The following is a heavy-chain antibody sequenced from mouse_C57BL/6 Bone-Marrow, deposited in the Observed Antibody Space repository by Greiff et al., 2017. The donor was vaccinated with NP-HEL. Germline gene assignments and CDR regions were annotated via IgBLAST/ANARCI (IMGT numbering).Heavy chain of an antibody. J-gene: IGHJ2*01. CDR1: GYSITSGYY. Sequence: EVQLVESGPGLVKPSQSLSLTCSVTGYSITSGYYWNWIRQFPGNKLEWMGYISYDGSNNYNPSLKNRISITRDTSKNQFFLKLNSVTTEDTATYYCARGGTLGYWGQGTTLTVSS. CDR3: ARGGTLGY. CDR2: ISYDGSN. D-gene: IGHD1-1*01. V-gene: IGHV3-6*01.